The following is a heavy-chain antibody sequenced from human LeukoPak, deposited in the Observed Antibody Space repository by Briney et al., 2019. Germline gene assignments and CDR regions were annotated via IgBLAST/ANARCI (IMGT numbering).Heavy chain of an antibody. V-gene: IGHV3-74*01. Sequence: GGSLRLSCAASGFTFGNHFMHWVRQAPGKGLLWVSRINSDGTTTYHADSVKGRFTVSRDNADNALYLQMHNLRVEGTALYYCTRGLSMTNNAFDLWGQGTTVSVSS. J-gene: IGHJ3*01. CDR1: GFTFGNHF. D-gene: IGHD2-8*01. CDR2: INSDGTTT. CDR3: TRGLSMTNNAFDL.